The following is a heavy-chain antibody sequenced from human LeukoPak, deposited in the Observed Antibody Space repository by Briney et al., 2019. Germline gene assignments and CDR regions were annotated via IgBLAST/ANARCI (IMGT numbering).Heavy chain of an antibody. D-gene: IGHD2-8*01. Sequence: GASVKVSCKASGYTLSDYGISWVRQAPGQGLEWVGWITTYNGNRKYAEKFQGRVTMTTDTSTSTYYVEMRSLRSDDTAIYYCARDCSNGVCFPRDYWGQGTQITVST. J-gene: IGHJ4*02. CDR3: ARDCSNGVCFPRDY. CDR1: GYTLSDYG. V-gene: IGHV1-18*01. CDR2: ITTYNGNR.